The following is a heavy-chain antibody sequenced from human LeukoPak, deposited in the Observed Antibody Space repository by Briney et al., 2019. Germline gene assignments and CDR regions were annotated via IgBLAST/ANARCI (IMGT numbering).Heavy chain of an antibody. CDR1: GFTFSSYG. V-gene: IGHV3-23*01. Sequence: GGTLRLSCAASGFTFSSYGMSWVRQAPGKGLEWVSGISGSGGSTYYADSVKGRVTISRDNSKNTLYLQMNSLRAEDTAVYYCAKVAGATGGYYYYYMDVWGKGTTVTVSS. CDR2: ISGSGGST. CDR3: AKVAGATGGYYYYYMDV. J-gene: IGHJ6*03. D-gene: IGHD1-26*01.